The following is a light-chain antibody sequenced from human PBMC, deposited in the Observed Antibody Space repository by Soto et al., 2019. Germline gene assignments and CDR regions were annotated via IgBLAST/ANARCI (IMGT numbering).Light chain of an antibody. V-gene: IGKV1-39*01. J-gene: IGKJ5*01. CDR2: AAS. CDR1: RSIGTN. Sequence: EIQVTQSPTSLSASVGDRVTITCRASRSIGTNLNWYQQRPGKAPQLLIYAASSLQSGLPSRFSGSTSGTDFTLTINGLQPEDFSTYYCQQSFSPHIAFGQGTRL. CDR3: QQSFSPHIA.